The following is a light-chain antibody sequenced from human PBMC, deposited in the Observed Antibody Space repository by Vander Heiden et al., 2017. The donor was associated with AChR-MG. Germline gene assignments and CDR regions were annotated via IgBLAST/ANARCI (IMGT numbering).Light chain of an antibody. J-gene: IGKJ3*01. CDR1: QDINNY. Sequence: DIQMTQSPSSLSASVGDRVTITCQARQDINNYLNWYQHIPGKAPKLLIYDASHLETGVPSRFSGSGSGTDFTFTISSLQPEDIATYYCQQYDTLPSFGPGTKVDIK. CDR3: QQYDTLPS. V-gene: IGKV1-33*01. CDR2: DAS.